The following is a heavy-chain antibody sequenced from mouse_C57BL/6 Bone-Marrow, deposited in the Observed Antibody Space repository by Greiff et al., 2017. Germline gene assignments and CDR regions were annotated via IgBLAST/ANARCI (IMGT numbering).Heavy chain of an antibody. J-gene: IGHJ1*03. CDR1: GYAFTNYL. D-gene: IGHD1-1*01. CDR3: AREREVYGSSQYWYFDG. Sequence: QVQLKQSGAELVRPGTSVKVSCKASGYAFTNYLIEWVKQRPGQGLEWIGVINPGSGGTNYNEKFKGKATLTADKSSSTAYLQLSSLTSEDSAVYFCAREREVYGSSQYWYFDGWGTGTTVTVSS. V-gene: IGHV1-54*01. CDR2: INPGSGGT.